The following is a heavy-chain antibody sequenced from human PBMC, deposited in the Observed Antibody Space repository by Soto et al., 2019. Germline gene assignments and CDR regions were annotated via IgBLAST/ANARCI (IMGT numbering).Heavy chain of an antibody. CDR1: GFTFSSYA. CDR3: AKSGTTGHYDILTGYYNPYYFDY. D-gene: IGHD3-9*01. V-gene: IGHV3-23*01. CDR2: ISGSGGST. Sequence: GGSLRLSCAASGFTFSSYAMSWVRQAPGKGLEWVSAISGSGGSTYYADSVKGRFTISRDNSKNTLYLQMNSLRAEDTAVYYCAKSGTTGHYDILTGYYNPYYFDYWGQGTLVTVSS. J-gene: IGHJ4*02.